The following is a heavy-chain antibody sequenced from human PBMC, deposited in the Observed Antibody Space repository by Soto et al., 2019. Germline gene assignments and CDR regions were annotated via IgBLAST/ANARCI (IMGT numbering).Heavy chain of an antibody. CDR3: ARDWGSSLGIDY. Sequence: QVQLQESGPGLVKPSETPSLTCTVSGGSVSSGSYYWSWIRQPPGKGLEWIGYIYYSGSTNYNPSLKSRVTISVDTSKNQFSLKLSSVTAADTAVYYCARDWGSSLGIDYWGQGTLVTVSS. J-gene: IGHJ4*02. CDR1: GGSVSSGSYY. V-gene: IGHV4-61*01. CDR2: IYYSGST. D-gene: IGHD6-13*01.